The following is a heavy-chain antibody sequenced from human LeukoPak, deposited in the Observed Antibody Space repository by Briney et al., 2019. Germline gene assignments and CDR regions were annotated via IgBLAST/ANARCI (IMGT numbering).Heavy chain of an antibody. Sequence: GESLKISCKGSGYSLTSYWIAWVRQMPGKGLEWMGIIYPGDSDTRYSPSFQGQVTMSVDKSISTAYVQWSSLKASDTAMYYCARGGRLSSDGSWAWFDPWGQGTLVTVSS. CDR1: GYSLTSYW. J-gene: IGHJ5*02. D-gene: IGHD2-15*01. V-gene: IGHV5-51*01. CDR2: IYPGDSDT. CDR3: ARGGRLSSDGSWAWFDP.